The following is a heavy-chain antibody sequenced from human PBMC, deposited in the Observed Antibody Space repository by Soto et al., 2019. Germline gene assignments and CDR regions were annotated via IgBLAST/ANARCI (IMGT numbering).Heavy chain of an antibody. D-gene: IGHD5-12*01. Sequence: QVQLQQWGAGLLKPSETLSLNCAVNGGSLSGYYWSWIRQPPGKGLEWIGEIKDGGYTNYSPSLKSRATISSDTSNNQFSLRLNSGTAADTGLYYCARGQEGVVATHWDQGALVTVSS. CDR1: GGSLSGYY. J-gene: IGHJ4*02. V-gene: IGHV4-34*01. CDR2: IKDGGYT. CDR3: ARGQEGVVATH.